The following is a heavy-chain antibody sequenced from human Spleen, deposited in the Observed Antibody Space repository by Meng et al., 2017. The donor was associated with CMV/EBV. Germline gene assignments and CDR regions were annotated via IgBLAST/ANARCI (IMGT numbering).Heavy chain of an antibody. CDR1: GGSISSYY. CDR2: IYYSGST. CDR3: ARATSHHYYFDF. Sequence: SETLSLTCTVSGGSISSYYWSWIRQPPRKGLEWIGYIYYSGSTNYNPSLKSRVTISVDTSKNQFSLKLSSVTAADTAVYYCARATSHHYYFDFWGQGTLVTVSS. J-gene: IGHJ4*02. D-gene: IGHD1-14*01. V-gene: IGHV4-59*01.